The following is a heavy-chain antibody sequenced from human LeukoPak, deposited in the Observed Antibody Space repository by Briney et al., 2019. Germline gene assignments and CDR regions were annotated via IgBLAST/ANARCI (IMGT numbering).Heavy chain of an antibody. D-gene: IGHD6-13*01. CDR1: GYTFTSYG. V-gene: IGHV1-18*01. Sequence: GASVKVSCKASGYTFTSYGIIWVRQAPGQGLEWMGWISAYNGNTNYAQKLQGRVTMTTDTSTSTAYMELRSLRSDDTAVYYCARVGYSSSWYIPSGYFDYWGQGTLVTVSS. CDR2: ISAYNGNT. CDR3: ARVGYSSSWYIPSGYFDY. J-gene: IGHJ4*02.